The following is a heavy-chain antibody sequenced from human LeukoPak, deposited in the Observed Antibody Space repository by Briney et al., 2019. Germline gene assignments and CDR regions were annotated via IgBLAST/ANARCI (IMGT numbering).Heavy chain of an antibody. V-gene: IGHV3-48*03. CDR2: ISSSGSTI. CDR1: GSTFSNYE. J-gene: IGHJ4*02. D-gene: IGHD5-12*01. CDR3: ASSGSYFDY. Sequence: GGSLRLSCAASGSTFSNYEMNWVRQAPGKGLEWVSYISSSGSTIHYADSVKGRFTISRDNAKNSLYLQMNSLRAEDTAVYYCASSGSYFDYWGQGTLVTVSS.